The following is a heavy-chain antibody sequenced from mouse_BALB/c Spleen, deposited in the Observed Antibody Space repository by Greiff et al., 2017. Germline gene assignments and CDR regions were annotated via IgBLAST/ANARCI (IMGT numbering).Heavy chain of an antibody. CDR3: ARGHYRYDWPFAY. CDR1: GYNFTSYW. CDR2: IYPGSGST. D-gene: IGHD2-14*01. Sequence: QVQLQQPGAELVKPGASVKLSCKASGYNFTSYWINWVKLRPGQGLEWIGDIYPGSGSTNYNEKFKSKATLTVDTSSSTTYMQLSSLASEDSALYYCARGHYRYDWPFAYWGQGTLVTVSA. J-gene: IGHJ3*01. V-gene: IGHV1-55*01.